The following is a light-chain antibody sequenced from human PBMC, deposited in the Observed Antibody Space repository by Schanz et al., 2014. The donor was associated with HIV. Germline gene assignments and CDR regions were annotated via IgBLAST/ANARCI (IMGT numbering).Light chain of an antibody. CDR3: QQYYSTPLYT. V-gene: IGKV4-1*01. CDR1: QSVLYSSNNKNY. Sequence: DIVMTQSPDSLAVSLGERATISCKSSQSVLYSSNNKNYLGWYQKKPGQPPKLLIYWASTRESGVPERFSGSGSGTDFTLTINSLQAEDVAVYYCQQYYSTPLYTFGQGTKLEIK. J-gene: IGKJ2*01. CDR2: WAS.